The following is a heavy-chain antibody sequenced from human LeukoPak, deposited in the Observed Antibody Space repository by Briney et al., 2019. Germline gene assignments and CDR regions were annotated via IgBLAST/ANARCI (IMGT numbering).Heavy chain of an antibody. CDR3: AREGGSGWYYFDY. Sequence: PGGSLRLSCAASGFTFSSYGVHWVRQAPDKGLEWVAVISYDGSNKYYADSVKGRFTISRDNSRNTLYLQMNSLRAEDTAVYCCAREGGSGWYYFDYWGQGTLVTVSS. CDR1: GFTFSSYG. J-gene: IGHJ4*02. CDR2: ISYDGSNK. V-gene: IGHV3-30-3*01. D-gene: IGHD6-19*01.